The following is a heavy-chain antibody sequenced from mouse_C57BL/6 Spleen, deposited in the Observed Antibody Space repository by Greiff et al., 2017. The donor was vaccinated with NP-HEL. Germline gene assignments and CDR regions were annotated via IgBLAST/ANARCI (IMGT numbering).Heavy chain of an antibody. D-gene: IGHD2-12*01. V-gene: IGHV3-6*01. CDR3: ARAPYSPWFAY. CDR2: ISYDGSN. Sequence: DVQLQESGPGLVKPSQSLSLTCSVTGYSITSGYYWNWIRQFPGNKLEWMGYISYDGSNNYNPSLKNRISITRDTSKNQFFLKLNSVTTEDTATYYCARAPYSPWFAYWGQGTLVTVSA. J-gene: IGHJ3*01. CDR1: GYSITSGYY.